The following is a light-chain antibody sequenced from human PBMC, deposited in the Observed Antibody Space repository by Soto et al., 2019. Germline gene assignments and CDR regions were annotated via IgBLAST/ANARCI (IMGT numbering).Light chain of an antibody. Sequence: QSALTQPASVSGSPGQSITISCTGTSRDVGGYNYVSWYQQHPGKAPKLLIYDVTNRPSGVSNRFSGSKSGNAASLTISGLQAEEEADYYCGSYTRSNTVIFGGGTKVTVL. V-gene: IGLV2-14*01. CDR3: GSYTRSNTVI. CDR1: SRDVGGYNY. J-gene: IGLJ2*01. CDR2: DVT.